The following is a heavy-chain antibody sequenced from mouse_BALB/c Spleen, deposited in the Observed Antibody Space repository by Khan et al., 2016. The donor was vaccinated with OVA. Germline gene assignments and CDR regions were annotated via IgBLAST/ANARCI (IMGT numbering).Heavy chain of an antibody. CDR3: ARRRGYFDV. CDR2: ISSGGGTT. V-gene: IGHV5-12-1*01. CDR1: GFDFSRYD. Sequence: EVELVESGGGLVKPGGSLKLSCAASGFDFSRYDMSWVHQTPEKRLEWVAYISSGGGTTPYPVTVKGRFTISRDNAKNTLYLQMSSLKSEDTAMYYCARRRGYFDVWGAGTTVTVSS. J-gene: IGHJ1*01.